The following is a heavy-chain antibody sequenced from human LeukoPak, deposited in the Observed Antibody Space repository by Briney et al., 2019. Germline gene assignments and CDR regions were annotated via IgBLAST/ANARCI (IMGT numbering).Heavy chain of an antibody. D-gene: IGHD1-26*01. CDR1: GASVSSHY. CDR3: ARGPTVGATFFDY. Sequence: SETLSLTCTVSGASVSSHYWSWIRQPPGKELEWIGYVYYSGSTNYNPSLKRRVTISVDTSKNQFSLTLSSVTAADTAVYYCARGPTVGATFFDYWGQGALVTVSS. CDR2: VYYSGST. J-gene: IGHJ4*02. V-gene: IGHV4-59*02.